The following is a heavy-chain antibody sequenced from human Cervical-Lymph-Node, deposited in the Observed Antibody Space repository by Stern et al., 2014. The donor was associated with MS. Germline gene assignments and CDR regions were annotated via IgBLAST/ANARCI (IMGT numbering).Heavy chain of an antibody. D-gene: IGHD2-15*01. J-gene: IGHJ4*02. CDR2: IWYDGSNK. CDR3: AREGYCSGGSCHFDY. CDR1: GFTFSSYG. V-gene: IGHV3-33*01. Sequence: VQLVESGGGVVQPGRSLRLSCAASGFTFSSYGMHWVRQAPGKGLEWVAVIWYDGSNKYYADSVKGRFTISRDNSKNTLYLQMNSLRAEDTAVYYCAREGYCSGGSCHFDYWGQGTLVTVSS.